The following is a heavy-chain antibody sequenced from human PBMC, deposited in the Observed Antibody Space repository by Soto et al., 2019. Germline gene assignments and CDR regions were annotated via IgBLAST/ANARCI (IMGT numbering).Heavy chain of an antibody. Sequence: VQLVESGGGVVQPGRSLRLSCAASGFIFNNYGMHWVRQAPGKGLEWVAVIWYDGSNENYVDSVRGRFTISRDNSKNTLFLQMNSLRAEDTALYYCAREVYGDYGDAFDLWGQGTMVTVSS. D-gene: IGHD4-17*01. V-gene: IGHV3-33*01. CDR2: IWYDGSNE. CDR3: AREVYGDYGDAFDL. J-gene: IGHJ3*01. CDR1: GFIFNNYG.